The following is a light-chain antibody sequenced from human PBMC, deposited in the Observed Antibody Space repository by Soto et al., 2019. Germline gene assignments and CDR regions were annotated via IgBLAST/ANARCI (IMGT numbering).Light chain of an antibody. CDR1: RSIGTW. CDR3: QYYNTFSGT. Sequence: DIQMPQSPWTLSASVGDRVTITCLASRSIGTWLAWYQQRPGEAPKLLVYGVSSLETGVPSRFSGSGSGTEFALTTSSLQPDDFATYYCQYYNTFSGTFGQGTKVDIK. CDR2: GVS. V-gene: IGKV1-5*01. J-gene: IGKJ1*01.